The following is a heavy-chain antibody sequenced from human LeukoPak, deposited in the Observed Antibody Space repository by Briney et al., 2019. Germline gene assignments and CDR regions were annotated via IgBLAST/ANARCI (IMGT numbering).Heavy chain of an antibody. CDR3: AKDVRIAVTWFDY. Sequence: GGSLRLSCAASGFTFSSYGMHWVRQAPGKGLEWVAVISYDGSSKYYADSVKGRFTISRDNSKNTLYLQTNSLRAEDTAVYYCAKDVRIAVTWFDYWGQGTLVTVSS. CDR1: GFTFSSYG. V-gene: IGHV3-30*18. J-gene: IGHJ4*02. D-gene: IGHD6-19*01. CDR2: ISYDGSSK.